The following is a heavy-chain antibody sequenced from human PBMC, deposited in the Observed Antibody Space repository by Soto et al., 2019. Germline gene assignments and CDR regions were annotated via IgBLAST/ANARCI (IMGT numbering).Heavy chain of an antibody. D-gene: IGHD3-10*01. CDR2: ISGTAKSI. Sequence: GGSLRLSCAASGFSLRSYAVTWVRQVPGKGLEWVSVISGTAKSIYYVDSVKGRFTISRDNSRNTVYLKMNFLRAEDTALYYCAKLPIIRGNALDLWGQGTMVTVSS. CDR3: AKLPIIRGNALDL. CDR1: GFSLRSYA. J-gene: IGHJ3*01. V-gene: IGHV3-23*01.